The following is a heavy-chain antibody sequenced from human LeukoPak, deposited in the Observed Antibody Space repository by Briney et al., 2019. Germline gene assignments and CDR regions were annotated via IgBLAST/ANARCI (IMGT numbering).Heavy chain of an antibody. D-gene: IGHD1-7*01. CDR1: GFTFTSYW. Sequence: PGGSLRLSCAASGFTFTSYWMSWVRQAPGKGLEWVANIKQDGSEKYYVDSVKGRFTISRDNAKNSLYLQMNSLRAEDTAVYYCARDSPSTGTTSPDEYYYYYYMDVWGKGTTVTVSS. J-gene: IGHJ6*03. CDR3: ARDSPSTGTTSPDEYYYYYYMDV. V-gene: IGHV3-7*01. CDR2: IKQDGSEK.